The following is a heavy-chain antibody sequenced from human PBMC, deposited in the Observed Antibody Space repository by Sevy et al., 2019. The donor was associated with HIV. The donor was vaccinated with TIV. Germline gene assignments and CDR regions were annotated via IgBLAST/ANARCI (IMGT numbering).Heavy chain of an antibody. D-gene: IGHD4-17*01. J-gene: IGHJ4*02. CDR1: GYTFTSYG. Sequence: ASVKVSCKASGYTFTSYGISWVRQAPGQGLEWMGWISAYNGNTNYAQKLQGRVTMTTDTSTSTAYMELRSLRSDDTAVYYCARDKPLATVTTRGNIDYWGQGTVVTVSS. V-gene: IGHV1-18*04. CDR3: ARDKPLATVTTRGNIDY. CDR2: ISAYNGNT.